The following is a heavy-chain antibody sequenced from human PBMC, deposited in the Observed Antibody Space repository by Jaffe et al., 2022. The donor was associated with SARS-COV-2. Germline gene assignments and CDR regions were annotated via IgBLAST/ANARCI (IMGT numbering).Heavy chain of an antibody. CDR1: GFTFSSYG. CDR3: AKEFEGVITTNYYYYGMDV. CDR2: ISYDGSNK. J-gene: IGHJ6*02. V-gene: IGHV3-30*18. Sequence: QVQLVESGGGVVQPGRSLRLSCAASGFTFSSYGMHWVRQAPGKGLEWVAVISYDGSNKYYADSVKGRFTISRDNSKNTLYLQMNSLRAEDTAVYYCAKEFEGVITTNYYYYGMDVWGQGTTVTVSS. D-gene: IGHD3-22*01.